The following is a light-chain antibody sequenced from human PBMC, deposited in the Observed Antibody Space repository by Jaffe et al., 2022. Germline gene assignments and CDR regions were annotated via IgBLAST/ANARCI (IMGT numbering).Light chain of an antibody. J-gene: IGKJ2*02. CDR1: QSIRKF. CDR2: AAS. Sequence: DIQMTQSPSSLSAAVGDRVTITCRASQSIRKFLNWYQQKPGKAPKLLIYAASTLQSGVPSRFTGGGSGTDFTLTINSLQLEDFATYYCQQTYTSPTCSFGQGTKVAIK. V-gene: IGKV1-39*01. CDR3: QQTYTSPTCS.